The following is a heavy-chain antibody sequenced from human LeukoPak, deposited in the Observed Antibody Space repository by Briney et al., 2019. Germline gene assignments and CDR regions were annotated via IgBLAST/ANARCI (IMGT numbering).Heavy chain of an antibody. J-gene: IGHJ5*02. Sequence: GGSLRLSCAASGFTFSSYSMNWVRQAPGKGLEWVSSISSSSSYIYYADSVKGRFTISRDNAKNSLYPQMNSLRAEDTAVYYCARVGYCSGGSCYLDPWGQGTLVTVSS. CDR2: ISSSSSYI. CDR1: GFTFSSYS. D-gene: IGHD2-15*01. V-gene: IGHV3-21*01. CDR3: ARVGYCSGGSCYLDP.